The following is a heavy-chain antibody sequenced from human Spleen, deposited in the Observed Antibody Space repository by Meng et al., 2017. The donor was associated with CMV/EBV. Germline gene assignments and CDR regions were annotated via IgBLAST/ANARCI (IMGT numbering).Heavy chain of an antibody. J-gene: IGHJ6*02. V-gene: IGHV1-2*02. Sequence: ASVKVSCKASGYSFTAYYLHWVRQVPGQGLEWMAWINPNNGATNYAQKFQGRVTMTRDTSISTAYMELSRLRSDDTAVYYCARVGAVAGTNYYGMDVWGQGTTVTVSS. CDR3: ARVGAVAGTNYYGMDV. D-gene: IGHD6-19*01. CDR1: GYSFTAYY. CDR2: INPNNGAT.